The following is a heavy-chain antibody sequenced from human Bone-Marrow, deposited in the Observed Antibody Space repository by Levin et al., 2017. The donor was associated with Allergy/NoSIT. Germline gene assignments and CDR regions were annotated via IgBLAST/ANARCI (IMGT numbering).Heavy chain of an antibody. V-gene: IGHV5-51*01. CDR2: IYPGDSDT. CDR1: GYSFTGYW. CDR3: ARHGHCSGGTCHGMDV. D-gene: IGHD2-15*01. J-gene: IGHJ6*02. Sequence: KRGESLKISCQASGYSFTGYWIAWVRQRPGKGLEWMGIIYPGDSDTRYSPSFQGQVIMSADKSSSTAYLQWTSLRASDSATYYCARHGHCSGGTCHGMDVWGQGTTVTVSS.